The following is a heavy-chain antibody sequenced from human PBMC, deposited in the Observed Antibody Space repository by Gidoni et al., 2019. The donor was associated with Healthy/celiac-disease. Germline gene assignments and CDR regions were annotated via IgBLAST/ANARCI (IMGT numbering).Heavy chain of an antibody. CDR2: ISGRGGST. CDR3: AKGGSGSYYRAWMDY. D-gene: IGHD1-26*01. CDR1: GFTFSSYA. Sequence: EVQLVESGGGLVQPGGSLRLSCAASGFTFSSYAMSWVRQAPGKGLAWVSAISGRGGSTYYADSVKGRFTISRDNSKNTLYLQMNSLRAEDTAVYYCAKGGSGSYYRAWMDYWGQGTLVTVSS. V-gene: IGHV3-23*04. J-gene: IGHJ4*02.